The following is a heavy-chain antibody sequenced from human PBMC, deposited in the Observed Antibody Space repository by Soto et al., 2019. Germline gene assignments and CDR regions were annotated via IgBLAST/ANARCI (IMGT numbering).Heavy chain of an antibody. J-gene: IGHJ3*02. CDR1: GYTFTSYD. CDR3: ARVQGYCSSTSCPNDAFDI. CDR2: MNPNSGNT. V-gene: IGHV1-8*01. Sequence: QVQLVQSGVEVKKPGASVKVSCKASGYTFTSYDSNWVRQATGQGLELMGWMNPNSGNTAYAQKFQARVTMTRNTSRSTAYMELSSLRSEDTAVYYCARVQGYCSSTSCPNDAFDIWGQGTMVTVSS. D-gene: IGHD2-2*01.